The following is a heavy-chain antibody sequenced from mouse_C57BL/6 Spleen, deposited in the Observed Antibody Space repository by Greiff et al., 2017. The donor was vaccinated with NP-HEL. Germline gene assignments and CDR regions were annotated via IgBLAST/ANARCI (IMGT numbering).Heavy chain of an antibody. D-gene: IGHD2-2*01. CDR1: GFTFSSYG. J-gene: IGHJ2*01. V-gene: IGHV5-6*01. Sequence: EVHLVESGGDLVKPGGSLKLSCAASGFTFSSYGMSWVRQTPDKRLEWVATISSGGSYTYYPDSVKGRFTISRDNAKNTLYLQMSSLKSEDTAMYYCARHGYDPWNYFDYWGQGTTLTVSS. CDR2: ISSGGSYT. CDR3: ARHGYDPWNYFDY.